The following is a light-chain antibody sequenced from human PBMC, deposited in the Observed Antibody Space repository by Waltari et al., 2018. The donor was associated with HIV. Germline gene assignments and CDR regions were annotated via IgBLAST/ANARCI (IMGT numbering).Light chain of an antibody. V-gene: IGLV2-14*01. CDR3: SSYSRGALL. CDR2: EVS. Sequence: QSVLTQPASVSGSPGQSLTLSCTGTTTDIGSYNYVSLYQQSPDKAPKLIIYEVSNRPSGVSSRFSGSKSGNTASLTISGLQAEDEAYYHCSSYSRGALLFGGGTKVTVL. J-gene: IGLJ2*01. CDR1: TTDIGSYNY.